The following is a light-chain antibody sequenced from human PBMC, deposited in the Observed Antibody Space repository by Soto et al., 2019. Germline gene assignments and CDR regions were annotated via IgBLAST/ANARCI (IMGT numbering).Light chain of an antibody. CDR1: SSDVGGYNY. CDR3: SSYTSSSTFHVV. Sequence: QSALTQPASVSGSPGQSITISCTGTSSDVGGYNYVSWHQQHPGKAPKLMIYDVSNRPSGVSNRFSGSKSGNTASLTISGLQAEDEADYYCSSYTSSSTFHVVFGGGTQLTVL. J-gene: IGLJ2*01. CDR2: DVS. V-gene: IGLV2-14*01.